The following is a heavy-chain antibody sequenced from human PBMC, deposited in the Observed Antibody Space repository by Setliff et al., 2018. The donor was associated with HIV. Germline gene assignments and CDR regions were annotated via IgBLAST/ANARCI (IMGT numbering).Heavy chain of an antibody. CDR2: INTHSGYT. J-gene: IGHJ4*02. CDR1: GYTFNNYG. D-gene: IGHD5-12*01. Sequence: ASVKVSCKASGYTFNNYGISWVRQAPGQGLEWMGWINTHSGYTNYAQNVQDRVTVTMDTSTSTAYMELRSLKSDDTAVYYCARGKTWLRFLDYWGQGTLVTVSS. V-gene: IGHV1-18*01. CDR3: ARGKTWLRFLDY.